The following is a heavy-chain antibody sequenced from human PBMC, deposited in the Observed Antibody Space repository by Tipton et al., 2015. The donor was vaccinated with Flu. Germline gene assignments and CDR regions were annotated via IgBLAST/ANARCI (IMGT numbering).Heavy chain of an antibody. Sequence: TLSLTCSVSGSSIGGAYCWGWIRQPPRKGLQWIGNFCHSGNTYYNPSLKSRVTISVDTSKNQFSLNLSSVTAADTAVYYCARDQGPLNWFDPWGQGTLVTVSS. CDR1: GSSIGGAYC. CDR2: FCHSGNT. CDR3: ARDQGPLNWFDP. J-gene: IGHJ5*02. V-gene: IGHV4-38-2*02.